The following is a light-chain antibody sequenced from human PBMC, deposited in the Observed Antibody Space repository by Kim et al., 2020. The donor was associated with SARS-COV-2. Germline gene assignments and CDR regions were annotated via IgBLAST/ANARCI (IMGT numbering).Light chain of an antibody. J-gene: IGKJ4*01. V-gene: IGKV3-11*01. CDR1: QSVSRY. CDR2: DPS. Sequence: EIVLTQSPATLSLSPGERATLSCRASQSVSRYLVWYQQKPGQAPRLLMSDPSTRATGIPARFSGGGSGTDFTLTVSSLEPEDFAVYSCMHHINWPLTFGGGTKVDIK. CDR3: MHHINWPLT.